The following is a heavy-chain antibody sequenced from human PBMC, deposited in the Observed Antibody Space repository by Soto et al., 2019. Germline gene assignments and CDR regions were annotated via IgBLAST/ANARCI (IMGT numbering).Heavy chain of an antibody. D-gene: IGHD2-21*01. V-gene: IGHV3-23*01. CDR3: AKGNGGGYFDL. CDR2: ITGTGAHT. Sequence: EVQLLESGGGLVQPGGSLRLSCEASGFTFGTYAMSWVRQAPGKGLDWVSGITGTGAHTYYTDSVKGWFNISRDNSKKTLYLQLNSLGADDTAVYYCAKGNGGGYFDLWGRGSLVTVSS. CDR1: GFTFGTYA. J-gene: IGHJ2*01.